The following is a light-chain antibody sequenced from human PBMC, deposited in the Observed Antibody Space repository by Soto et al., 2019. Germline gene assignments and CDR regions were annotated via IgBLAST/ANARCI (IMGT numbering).Light chain of an antibody. J-gene: IGLJ1*01. CDR3: SSYGSTSARYV. CDR1: SSDVGAYNY. V-gene: IGLV2-14*01. CDR2: EVR. Sequence: QSALAQPASVSGSPGQSITISCTGTSSDVGAYNYVSWYQQHPGKAPKLMIYEVRGRPSGVSNRLSGSKSGNTASLTISGLQAEDEGDYFCSSYGSTSARYVFGTGTKVTVL.